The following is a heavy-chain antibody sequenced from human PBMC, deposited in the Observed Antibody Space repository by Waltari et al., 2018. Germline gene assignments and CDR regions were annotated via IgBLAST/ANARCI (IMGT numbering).Heavy chain of an antibody. J-gene: IGHJ4*02. CDR3: ARDYCSGSTCYSLPSY. V-gene: IGHV3-9*01. CDR2: INWDSSDT. CDR1: GFSFEDYA. Sequence: EVQLVESGGGLVQPGRSLRLSCAASGFSFEDYAVHWVRQAPGKGLGWVSGINWDSSDTAYADSVKGRFTISRDNSRNTVSLQMDSLTDEDTATYYCARDYCSGSTCYSLPSYCGQGTVVTVSS. D-gene: IGHD2-15*01.